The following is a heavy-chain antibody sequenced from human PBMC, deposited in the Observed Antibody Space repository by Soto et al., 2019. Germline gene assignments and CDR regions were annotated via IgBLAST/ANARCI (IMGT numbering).Heavy chain of an antibody. D-gene: IGHD3-22*01. CDR3: AKGIRITMIVVGLIGY. V-gene: IGHV3-30*18. CDR1: GFTFSSYG. J-gene: IGHJ4*02. CDR2: ISYDGSNK. Sequence: SLRLSCAASGFTFSSYGMHWVRQAPGKGLEWVAVISYDGSNKYYADSVKGRFTISRDNSKNTLYLQMNSLRAEDTAVYYCAKGIRITMIVVGLIGYWGQGTLVTVPQ.